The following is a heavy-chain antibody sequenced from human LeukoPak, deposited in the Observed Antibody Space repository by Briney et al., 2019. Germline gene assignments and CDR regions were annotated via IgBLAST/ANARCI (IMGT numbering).Heavy chain of an antibody. Sequence: GRSLRLSCAAPGFSLSDYAMHWVRRAPGKGLEWVAVISYGGTHEYYADSVKGRFTISRDNSKNTLHLQMNTLRAEDTAVYFCARNKAITGFLGMYVWGQGTTVTVSS. J-gene: IGHJ6*02. V-gene: IGHV3-30*04. CDR1: GFSLSDYA. D-gene: IGHD1-20*01. CDR3: ARNKAITGFLGMYV. CDR2: ISYGGTHE.